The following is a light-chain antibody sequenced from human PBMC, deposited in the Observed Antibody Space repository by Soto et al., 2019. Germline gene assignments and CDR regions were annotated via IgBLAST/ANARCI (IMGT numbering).Light chain of an antibody. Sequence: EIVLTQSPGTLSLSPGERATLSCRASQSVSSSYLAWYQQKPGQAPRLLIYGASIRAAGIPARFSGSGSGTEFSLTISSLQSEDFAVYYCQQYNSWPLTFGGGTKVDIK. CDR3: QQYNSWPLT. CDR1: QSVSSSY. J-gene: IGKJ4*01. V-gene: IGKV3-15*01. CDR2: GAS.